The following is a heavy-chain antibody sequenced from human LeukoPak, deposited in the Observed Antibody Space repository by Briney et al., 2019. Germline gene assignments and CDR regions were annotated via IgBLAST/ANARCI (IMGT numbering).Heavy chain of an antibody. V-gene: IGHV4-30-2*01. Sequence: SQTLSLTCAVSGGSISSGGYSWSWIRQPPGKGLEWIGYIYHSGSTYYNPSLKSRVTISVDRSKNQFSLKLSSVTAADTAVYYCARVAGEATMVRGVIWFDPWGQGTLVTVSS. D-gene: IGHD3-10*01. CDR1: GGSISSGGYS. CDR2: IYHSGST. CDR3: ARVAGEATMVRGVIWFDP. J-gene: IGHJ5*02.